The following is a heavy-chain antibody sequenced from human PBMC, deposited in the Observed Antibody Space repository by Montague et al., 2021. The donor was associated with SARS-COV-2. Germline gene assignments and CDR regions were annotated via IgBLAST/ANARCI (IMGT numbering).Heavy chain of an antibody. V-gene: IGHV4-61*02. J-gene: IGHJ5*02. Sequence: TLSLTCTVSGGSISSGNYYWSWIRQPAGKGLEWIGRIYTSGSTNYNPSLKSRVTISIDNSKNQLSLRLTSITAADTAVYFCARGGADFGDYGWLDPWGQGILVTVS. CDR2: IYTSGST. CDR3: ARGGADFGDYGWLDP. D-gene: IGHD4-17*01. CDR1: GGSISSGNYY.